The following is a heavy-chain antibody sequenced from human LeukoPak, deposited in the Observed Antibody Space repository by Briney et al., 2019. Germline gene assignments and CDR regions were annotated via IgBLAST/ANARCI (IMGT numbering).Heavy chain of an antibody. V-gene: IGHV3-43*02. CDR2: ISGDGGST. J-gene: IGHJ3*02. Sequence: GGSPRHSCSAAGFTFVDYAMHRVRQAPGKGLEWVSLISGDGGSTYYADSVKGRFTISRDNSKNSLYLQMNSLRTEDTALYYCAKDIVVVVAATLAFDIWGQGTMVTVSS. D-gene: IGHD2-15*01. CDR3: AKDIVVVVAATLAFDI. CDR1: GFTFVDYA.